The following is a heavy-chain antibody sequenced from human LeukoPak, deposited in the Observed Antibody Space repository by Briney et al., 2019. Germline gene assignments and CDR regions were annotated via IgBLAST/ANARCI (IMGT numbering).Heavy chain of an antibody. J-gene: IGHJ3*02. CDR1: GYTFTGYY. CDR3: ARFPHSGSYSLAFDI. CDR2: INPNSGGT. D-gene: IGHD1-26*01. V-gene: IGHV1-2*02. Sequence: ASVKVSCKASGYTFTGYYMHWVRQAPGQGLEWMGWINPNSGGTNYAQKFQGRVTMTRDTSISTAYMELSRLRSDDTAVYYCARFPHSGSYSLAFDIWGQGTMVTVSS.